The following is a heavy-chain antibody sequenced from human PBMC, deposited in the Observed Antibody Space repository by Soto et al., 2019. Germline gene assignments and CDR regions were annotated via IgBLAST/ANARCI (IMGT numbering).Heavy chain of an antibody. CDR3: ARLPGTTKWFDP. J-gene: IGHJ5*02. V-gene: IGHV4-59*08. Sequence: SETLSLTCTVSGGSISSYYWSWIRQPPGKGLEWIGYIYYSGSTNYNPSLKSRVTISVDTSKNQFSLKLSSVTAADTAVYYCARLPGTTKWFDPWGQGTLVTVSS. CDR1: GGSISSYY. D-gene: IGHD1-1*01. CDR2: IYYSGST.